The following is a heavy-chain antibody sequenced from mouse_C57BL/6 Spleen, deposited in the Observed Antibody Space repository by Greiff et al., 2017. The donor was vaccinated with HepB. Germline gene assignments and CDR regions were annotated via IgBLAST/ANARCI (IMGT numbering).Heavy chain of an antibody. CDR2: IYPGDGDT. D-gene: IGHD4-1*01. V-gene: IGHV1-82*01. Sequence: VQLKQSGPELVKPGASVKISCKASGYAFSSSWMNWVKQRPGKGLEWIGRIYPGDGDTNYNGKFKGKATLTTDKSSSTAYMQLSSLTSEDSAVYFCARRVLTGYYFDYWGQGTTLTVSS. CDR3: ARRVLTGYYFDY. CDR1: GYAFSSSW. J-gene: IGHJ2*01.